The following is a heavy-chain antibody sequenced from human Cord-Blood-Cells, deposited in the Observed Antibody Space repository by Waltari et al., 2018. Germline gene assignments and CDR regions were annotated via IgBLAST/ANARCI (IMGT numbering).Heavy chain of an antibody. Sequence: QVQLVQSGAEVKKPGASVKVSCKASGYTFTSHAMHWVRQAPGQRLEWMGWINAGNGNTKYSQKFQGRVTITRDTSASTAYMELSSLRSEDTAVYYCAREGPIAAAGNFDYWGQGTLVTVSS. D-gene: IGHD6-13*01. CDR1: GYTFTSHA. CDR3: AREGPIAAAGNFDY. V-gene: IGHV1-3*01. J-gene: IGHJ4*02. CDR2: INAGNGNT.